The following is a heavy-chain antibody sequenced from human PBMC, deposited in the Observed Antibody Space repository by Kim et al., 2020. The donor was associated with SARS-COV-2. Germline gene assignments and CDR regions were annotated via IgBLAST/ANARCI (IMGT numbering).Heavy chain of an antibody. J-gene: IGHJ4*02. Sequence: GGSLRLSCTASGFAFGDSAMHWVRQTTGKGLEWVAFINWNGGNIGYADSVRGRFAISRDNSKNSLYLQMNSLRPEDTAVYYCGKHREDIWGQGTLVTVSS. CDR2: INWNGGNI. D-gene: IGHD1-26*01. CDR3: GKHREDI. V-gene: IGHV3-9*01. CDR1: GFAFGDSA.